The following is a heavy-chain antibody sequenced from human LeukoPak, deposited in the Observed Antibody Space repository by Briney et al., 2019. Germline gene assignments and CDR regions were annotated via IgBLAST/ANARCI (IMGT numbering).Heavy chain of an antibody. CDR1: GGSISSYY. D-gene: IGHD3-22*01. CDR3: ARDHSDYYDSSGYQFDY. Sequence: SETLSLTCTVSGGSISSYYWSWIRQPPGKGLEWIGYIYYSGSTNYNPSLKSRVTISVDTSKNQFSLKLSSVTAADTAVYYCARDHSDYYDSSGYQFDYWGQGTLVTVSS. CDR2: IYYSGST. J-gene: IGHJ4*02. V-gene: IGHV4-59*01.